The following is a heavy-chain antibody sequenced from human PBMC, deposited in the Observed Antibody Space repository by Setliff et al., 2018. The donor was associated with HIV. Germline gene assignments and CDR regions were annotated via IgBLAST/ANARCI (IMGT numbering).Heavy chain of an antibody. CDR2: IYVSGST. CDR3: ARLQSFGWFFDY. J-gene: IGHJ4*02. V-gene: IGHV4-4*09. Sequence: SETLSLTCTVSAGSISSDQWSWIRQPPGKGLEWIGNIYVSGSTNYNPSRKSRGTISVDTSKKQVSLKLTSVTAADTAVYYCARLQSFGWFFDYWGQGIPVTVSS. D-gene: IGHD2-15*01. CDR1: AGSISSDQ.